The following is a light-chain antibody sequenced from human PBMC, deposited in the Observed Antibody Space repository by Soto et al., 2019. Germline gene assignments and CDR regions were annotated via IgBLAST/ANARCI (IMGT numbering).Light chain of an antibody. CDR2: DVS. V-gene: IGLV2-14*01. CDR1: SSDVGGYNY. Sequence: QSALTQPASVSGYPGQSITISCTGSSSDVGGYNYVSWYQQHPGKAPKLIIYDVSNRPSGVSNHFSGSKSGNTASLTISGLQAEDEADYYCSSYISSSTGVVFGGGTKLTVL. J-gene: IGLJ2*01. CDR3: SSYISSSTGVV.